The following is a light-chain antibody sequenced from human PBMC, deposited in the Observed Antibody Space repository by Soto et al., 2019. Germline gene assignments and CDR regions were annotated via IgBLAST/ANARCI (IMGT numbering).Light chain of an antibody. CDR2: RNN. CDR1: SSNIGSNY. J-gene: IGLJ2*01. V-gene: IGLV1-47*01. CDR3: AAWDDSLSAHVV. Sequence: QPVLTQPPSASGTPGQRVTISRSGSSSNIGSNYVYWYQQPPGTAPKLLFYRNNQRPSGVPDRFSGSKSGTSASLAISGLRSEDEADYYCAAWDDSLSAHVVFGGGTKLTVL.